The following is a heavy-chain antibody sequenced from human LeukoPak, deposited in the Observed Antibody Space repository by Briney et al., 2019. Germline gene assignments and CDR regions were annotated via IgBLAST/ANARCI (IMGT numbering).Heavy chain of an antibody. CDR1: GYTFTSYG. CDR2: ISAYNGNT. V-gene: IGHV1-18*01. J-gene: IGHJ5*02. D-gene: IGHD6-13*01. CDR3: ARVRRAAAGTVSWFDP. Sequence: ASVKVSCKASGYTFTSYGISWVRQAPGQGLEWMGWISAYNGNTNYAQKLQGRVTMATDTSTSTAYMELRSLRSDDTAVYYCARVRRAAAGTVSWFDPWGQGTLVTVSS.